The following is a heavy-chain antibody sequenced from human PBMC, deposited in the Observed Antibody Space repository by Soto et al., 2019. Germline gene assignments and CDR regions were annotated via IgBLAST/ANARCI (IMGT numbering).Heavy chain of an antibody. D-gene: IGHD6-19*01. CDR3: TRAFSAWPSDY. J-gene: IGHJ4*02. V-gene: IGHV3-49*04. CDR2: IRSKAYGGTT. CDR1: GFTFGDYA. Sequence: PGGSLRLSCTASGFTFGDYAMSWVRQAPGKGLEWVGFIRSKAYGGTTEYAASVKGRFTISRDDSKSIAYPQMNSLKTEDTAVYYCTRAFSAWPSDYWGQGTLVTVSS.